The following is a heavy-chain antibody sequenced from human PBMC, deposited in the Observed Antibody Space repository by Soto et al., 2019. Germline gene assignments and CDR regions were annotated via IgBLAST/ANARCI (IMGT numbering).Heavy chain of an antibody. CDR2: ISGYNGNT. J-gene: IGHJ4*02. D-gene: IGHD6-25*01. Sequence: QVQLVQSGAEVKKPGASVKVSCKASGYSFSSYGISWLRQAPGQGPEWMGWISGYNGNTNYAQKLQGRVTMTTDTYTSTAYMELRSLSSDDTDVYDCARDRVSSGYYFEYWGQGTLVAVSS. CDR1: GYSFSSYG. V-gene: IGHV1-18*01. CDR3: ARDRVSSGYYFEY.